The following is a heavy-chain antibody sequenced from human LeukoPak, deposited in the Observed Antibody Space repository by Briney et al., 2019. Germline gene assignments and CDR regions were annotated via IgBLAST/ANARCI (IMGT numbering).Heavy chain of an antibody. V-gene: IGHV3-23*01. CDR2: ISGSGGST. D-gene: IGHD3-10*01. J-gene: IGHJ5*02. Sequence: GGSLRLSCAASGFTFSSYAMSWLRQAPGEGLEWVSAISGSGGSTYYADSVKGRFIISRDNSKSTLYLQMNSLRAEDTAVYYCAKDGIIDYYGSGSYNVWFDPWGQGTLVTVSS. CDR3: AKDGIIDYYGSGSYNVWFDP. CDR1: GFTFSSYA.